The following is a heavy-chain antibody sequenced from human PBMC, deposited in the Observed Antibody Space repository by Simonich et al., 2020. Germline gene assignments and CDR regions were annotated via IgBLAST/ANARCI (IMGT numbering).Heavy chain of an antibody. Sequence: EVQLVESGGGLVKPGGSLRLSCAASGFTFSSYIMNWVRQTPGKWLEWVSSISISSSYIYYEDSVKGLCTISRDNDKNSLYLQINSLRAEDTAVDYCARWIAVAGTGAYGMDVWGQGTTVTVSS. J-gene: IGHJ6*02. D-gene: IGHD6-19*01. CDR2: ISISSSYI. V-gene: IGHV3-21*01. CDR1: GFTFSSYI. CDR3: ARWIAVAGTGAYGMDV.